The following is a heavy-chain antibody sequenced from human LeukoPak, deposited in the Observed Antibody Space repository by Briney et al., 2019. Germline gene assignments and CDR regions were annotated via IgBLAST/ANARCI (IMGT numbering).Heavy chain of an antibody. J-gene: IGHJ4*02. CDR3: ARDSLVGAAYYLDY. V-gene: IGHV3-7*01. CDR1: GFTFSRYW. CDR2: IKQDGSQK. D-gene: IGHD1-26*01. Sequence: GGSLRLFCAPSGFTFSRYWVSWVRQAPGKGLECVANIKQDGSQKFYALSGKGRLTISRDHAKTSVYLQMNSLKAEDTAVYYWARDSLVGAAYYLDYWGQGTLVTVSS.